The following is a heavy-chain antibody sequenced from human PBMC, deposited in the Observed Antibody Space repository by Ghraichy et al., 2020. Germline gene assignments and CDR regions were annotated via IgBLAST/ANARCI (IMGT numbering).Heavy chain of an antibody. D-gene: IGHD3-22*01. V-gene: IGHV1-8*01. CDR2: MNPNSGNT. Sequence: ASVKVSCKASGYTFTSYDINWVRQATGQGLEWMGWMNPNSGNTGYAQKFQGRVTMTRNTSISTAYMELSSLRSEDTAVYYCARGSAYYYDSSGMGYIWGQGTMVTVSS. J-gene: IGHJ3*02. CDR1: GYTFTSYD. CDR3: ARGSAYYYDSSGMGYI.